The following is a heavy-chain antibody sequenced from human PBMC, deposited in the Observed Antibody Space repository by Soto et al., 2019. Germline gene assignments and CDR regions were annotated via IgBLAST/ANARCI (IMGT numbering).Heavy chain of an antibody. Sequence: GHGLEWMGWISAYNGNTNYAQKLQGRVTMTTDTSTSTADMELRSLRSDDTAVYYCARDQEILTSYYAFRVYWGQGTLVSVSS. CDR3: ARDQEILTSYYAFRVY. D-gene: IGHD3-9*01. J-gene: IGHJ4*02. V-gene: IGHV1-18*01. CDR2: ISAYNGNT.